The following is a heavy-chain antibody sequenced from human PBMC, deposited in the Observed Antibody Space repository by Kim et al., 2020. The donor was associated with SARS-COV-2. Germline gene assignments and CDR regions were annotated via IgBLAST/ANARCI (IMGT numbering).Heavy chain of an antibody. D-gene: IGHD3-22*01. Sequence: GGSLRLSCAASGFTFSSYGMHWVRQAPGKGLEWVSVIWYDGSNKYYADSVKGRFTISRDNSKNTLYLQMNSLRAEDTAVYYCARGFDYYDSSGYVFYYG. J-gene: IGHJ6*01. V-gene: IGHV3-33*01. CDR2: IWYDGSNK. CDR1: GFTFSSYG. CDR3: ARGFDYYDSSGYVFYYG.